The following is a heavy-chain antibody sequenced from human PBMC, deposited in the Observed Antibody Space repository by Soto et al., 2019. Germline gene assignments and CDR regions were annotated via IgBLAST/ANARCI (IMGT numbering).Heavy chain of an antibody. CDR3: ARRGYGPGFPYYYGMDV. V-gene: IGHV4-59*02. Sequence: SETLSLTCTVSGGPVGSYYWTWIRQPPGKGLEWIGYIYYSGSTNYNPSLKSRVTMSVDTPKNQFSLKLSSVAAADTAVYYCARRGYGPGFPYYYGMDVWGQGTTVTVSS. D-gene: IGHD3-10*01. CDR1: GGPVGSYY. J-gene: IGHJ6*02. CDR2: IYYSGST.